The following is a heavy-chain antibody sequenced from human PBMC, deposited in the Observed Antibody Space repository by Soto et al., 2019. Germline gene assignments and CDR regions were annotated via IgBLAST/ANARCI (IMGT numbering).Heavy chain of an antibody. V-gene: IGHV1-2*04. D-gene: IGHD2-15*01. CDR2: INPNSGGT. Sequence: ASVKVSCKAPGYTFTGYYMHWLRQAPGQGLEWMGWINPNSGGTNYAQKFQGWVTMTRDTSISTAYMELSRLRSDDTAVYHCARTLIVSAHYYYGMGVWGQGTTVTVSS. CDR3: ARTLIVSAHYYYGMGV. CDR1: GYTFTGYY. J-gene: IGHJ6*02.